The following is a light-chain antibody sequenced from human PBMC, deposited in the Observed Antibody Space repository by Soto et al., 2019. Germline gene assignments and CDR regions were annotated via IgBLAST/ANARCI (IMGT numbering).Light chain of an antibody. CDR3: CSYAGTGTFV. Sequence: QSALTQPASVSGSPGQSITISCTGTSSDVGGSDLVSWYQQHPVKAPKLMIYEDTKRPSGVSNRFSGSKSGNTASLTISGLQAEDEAEYYCCSYAGTGTFVFGGGTKLTVL. J-gene: IGLJ2*01. CDR1: SSDVGGSDL. CDR2: EDT. V-gene: IGLV2-23*02.